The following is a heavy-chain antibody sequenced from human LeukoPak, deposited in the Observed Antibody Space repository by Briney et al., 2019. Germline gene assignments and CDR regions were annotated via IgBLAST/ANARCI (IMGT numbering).Heavy chain of an antibody. Sequence: GGSLRLSCTASGFTFTSYWMTWVRQAPGRELEWVASIKEDGSEKQYVESVRGRLTISRDNAKNSLYLQMSSLTAEDTAVYYCVGNVEFWGQGTLVSVSS. CDR2: IKEDGSEK. CDR3: VGNVEF. CDR1: GFTFTSYW. J-gene: IGHJ4*02. V-gene: IGHV3-7*02.